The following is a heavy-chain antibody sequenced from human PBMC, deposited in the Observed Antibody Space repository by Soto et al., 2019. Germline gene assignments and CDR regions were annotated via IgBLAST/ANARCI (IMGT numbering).Heavy chain of an antibody. Sequence: SETLSLTCTVSGGSFSPNYWSWIRQPPGKGLEWIGYFFYTGSTNYNPSLESRLTMSVDVSKNHFSLRLNSVTAADTAVYYCAGGTDGKKVAYWGQGALVTVSS. D-gene: IGHD5-12*01. V-gene: IGHV4-59*01. J-gene: IGHJ4*02. CDR1: GGSFSPNY. CDR3: AGGTDGKKVAY. CDR2: FFYTGST.